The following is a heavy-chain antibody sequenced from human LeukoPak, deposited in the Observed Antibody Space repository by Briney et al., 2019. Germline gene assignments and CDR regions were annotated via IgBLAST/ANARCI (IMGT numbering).Heavy chain of an antibody. CDR2: ISWNSGSI. V-gene: IGHV3-9*01. CDR1: GFTFDDYA. D-gene: IGHD6-13*01. Sequence: GGSLRLSCAASGFTFDDYAMHWVRQAPGKGLEWVSGISWNSGSIGYADSVKGRFTISRDNAKNSLYLQMNSLRAEDTALYYCARGGYSSSLGYYYYYGMDVWGQGTTVTVSS. CDR3: ARGGYSSSLGYYYYYGMDV. J-gene: IGHJ6*02.